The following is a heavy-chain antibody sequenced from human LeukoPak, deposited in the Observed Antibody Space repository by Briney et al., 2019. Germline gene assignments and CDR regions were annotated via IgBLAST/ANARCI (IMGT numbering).Heavy chain of an antibody. Sequence: GGSLRLSCAASGFTFSSYSMNWVRQAPGKGLEWVSAISGSGGSTYYADSVKGRFTISRDNSKNTLYLQMNSLRAEDTAVYYCAKASREYSSGWYYGYWGQGTLVTVSS. CDR3: AKASREYSSGWYYGY. V-gene: IGHV3-23*01. D-gene: IGHD6-19*01. CDR2: ISGSGGST. J-gene: IGHJ4*02. CDR1: GFTFSSYS.